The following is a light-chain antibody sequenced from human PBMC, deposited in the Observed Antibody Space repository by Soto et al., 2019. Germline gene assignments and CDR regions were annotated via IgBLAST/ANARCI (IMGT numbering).Light chain of an antibody. Sequence: IALTQSPLSLSVTPGEPASISCRSSQTLLHSNGYTYLNGYLQKPVQSPQLLIYLGSNRASGVPDRFRGTGSGADFTLKINRVQADDVGVFYCMHGLHVLYHVGQGTIVDI. CDR2: LGS. V-gene: IGKV2-28*01. CDR1: QTLLHSNGYTY. J-gene: IGKJ2*01. CDR3: MHGLHVLYH.